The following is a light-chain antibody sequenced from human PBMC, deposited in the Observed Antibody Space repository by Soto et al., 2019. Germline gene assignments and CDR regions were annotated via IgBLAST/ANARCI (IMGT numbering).Light chain of an antibody. J-gene: IGLJ2*01. CDR3: SSITRSNFVGVV. V-gene: IGLV2-14*01. Sequence: QSALTQPASVSGSPGQSITISCTGTRSDVGGSNHVSWYQQHPGRAPKLLIYDVTNRPSGITARFSGSKSGNTASLSISGLQAEDEGDYYCSSITRSNFVGVVFGGGTKVTVL. CDR2: DVT. CDR1: RSDVGGSNH.